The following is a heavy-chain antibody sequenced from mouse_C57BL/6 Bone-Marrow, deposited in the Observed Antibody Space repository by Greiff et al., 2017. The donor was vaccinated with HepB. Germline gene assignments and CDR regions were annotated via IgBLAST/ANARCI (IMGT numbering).Heavy chain of an antibody. CDR1: GFTFSSYA. Sequence: EVQLVESGGGLVKPGGSLKLSCAASGFTFSSYAMSWVRQTPEKRLEWVATISDGGSYTYYPDNVKGRFTISRDNAKNNLYLQMSHLKSEDTAMYYCARDQGDWDYYAMDYWGQGTSVTVSS. CDR3: ARDQGDWDYYAMDY. J-gene: IGHJ4*01. D-gene: IGHD4-1*01. CDR2: ISDGGSYT. V-gene: IGHV5-4*01.